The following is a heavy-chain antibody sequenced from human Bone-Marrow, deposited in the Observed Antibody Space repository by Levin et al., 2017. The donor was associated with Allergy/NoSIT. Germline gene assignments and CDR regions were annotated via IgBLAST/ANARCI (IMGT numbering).Heavy chain of an antibody. J-gene: IGHJ4*02. CDR2: IYSSGST. CDR3: AREVLY. CDR1: GGSVSSGSYY. D-gene: IGHD3-10*01. Sequence: SETLSLTCTVSGGSVSSGSYYWSWIRQPPGKGLEWIGYIYSSGSTNYNPSLKSRVTISVDTSKNQFSLKLSSVTAADTAVYYCAREVLYWGQGTLVTVSS. V-gene: IGHV4-61*01.